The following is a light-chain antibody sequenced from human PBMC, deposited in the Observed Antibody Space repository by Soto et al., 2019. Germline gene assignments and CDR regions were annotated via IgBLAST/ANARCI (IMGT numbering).Light chain of an antibody. Sequence: MRQSPATLSVCPGEGATLSCRASQSVSGWLAWYQQKPGEAPKLLIYDASALPRGVPSRFSGSGSGTKFTLTIASLQPDDFATYYCQQYETFSGTFGPGTKVDI. J-gene: IGKJ1*01. CDR3: QQYETFSGT. V-gene: IGKV1-5*01. CDR2: DAS. CDR1: QSVSGW.